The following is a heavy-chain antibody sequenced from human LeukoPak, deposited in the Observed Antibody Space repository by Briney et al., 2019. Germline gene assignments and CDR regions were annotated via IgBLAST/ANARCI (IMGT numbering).Heavy chain of an antibody. Sequence: QTGGSLRLSCAASGFTFRSYGMHWVRQAPGKGLEWVAVIWYDGSSKYYADSVKGRFTVSRDNSKNTLYLQMNSLRAEDTAVYYCATAVASSSGWYADYWGQGTLVTVSS. J-gene: IGHJ4*02. V-gene: IGHV3-33*01. CDR2: IWYDGSSK. D-gene: IGHD6-19*01. CDR1: GFTFRSYG. CDR3: ATAVASSSGWYADY.